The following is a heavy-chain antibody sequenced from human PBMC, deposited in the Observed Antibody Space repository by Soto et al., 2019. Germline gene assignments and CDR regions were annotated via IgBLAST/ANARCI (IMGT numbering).Heavy chain of an antibody. CDR1: GYTFTTDW. Sequence: GESLKISCKGSGYTFTTDWIGWVRQMPGKGLEWMGIIYPGDSDTRYSPSLQGQVIISADKSISTAYLQWNTLKASDTAMYYCARGHAFAIWGQGTMVTVSS. CDR3: ARGHAFAI. CDR2: IYPGDSDT. V-gene: IGHV5-51*01. J-gene: IGHJ3*02.